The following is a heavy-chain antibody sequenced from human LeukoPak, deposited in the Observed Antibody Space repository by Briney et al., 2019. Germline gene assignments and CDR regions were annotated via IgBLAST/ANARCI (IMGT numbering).Heavy chain of an antibody. CDR3: AREYVYWDVVRGLG. D-gene: IGHD3-10*01. Sequence: PGGSLRLSCAASGFTFSSYEMNWVRQAPGKGLEWVSYISSSGSTIYYADSVKGRFTISRDNAKNSLYLQMNSLRAEDTAVYYCAREYVYWDVVRGLGWGQGTLVTVSS. CDR2: ISSSGSTI. V-gene: IGHV3-48*03. J-gene: IGHJ4*02. CDR1: GFTFSSYE.